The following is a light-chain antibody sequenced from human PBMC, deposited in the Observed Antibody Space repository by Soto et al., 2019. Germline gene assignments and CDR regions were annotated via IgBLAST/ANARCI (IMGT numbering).Light chain of an antibody. CDR2: AAS. CDR1: QSISSSY. V-gene: IGKV3-20*01. Sequence: TQSPSTLSASVGDRVTITCRASQSISSSYLAWYQQKPGQAPRLLIQAASTRATGIPDRFSGSASGTDFTLTISRLEPEDFAVYYCQQYGSSLYTFGQGTKVDIK. J-gene: IGKJ2*01. CDR3: QQYGSSLYT.